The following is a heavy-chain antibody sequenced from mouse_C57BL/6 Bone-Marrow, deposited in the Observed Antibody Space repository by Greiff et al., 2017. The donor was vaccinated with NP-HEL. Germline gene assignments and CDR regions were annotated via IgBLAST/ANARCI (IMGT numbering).Heavy chain of an antibody. Sequence: EVQLQQSGPELVKPGASVKISCKASGYTFTDYYMNWVKQSHGKSLEWIGDINPKNGGTSYNQKFKGKATLTVDKSSSTAYMELRSLTSEDSAVYYRARGFDYWGQGTTLTVSS. CDR3: ARGFDY. CDR1: GYTFTDYY. V-gene: IGHV1-26*01. J-gene: IGHJ2*01. CDR2: INPKNGGT.